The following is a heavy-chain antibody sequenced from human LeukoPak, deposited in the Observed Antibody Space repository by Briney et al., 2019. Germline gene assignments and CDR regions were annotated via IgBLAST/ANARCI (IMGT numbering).Heavy chain of an antibody. D-gene: IGHD3-10*01. Sequence: SETLSLTCTVSGGSISSSSYYWGWIRQPPGKGLEWIGEIYHSGSTNYNPSLKSRVTISVDKSKNQFSLKLSSVTAADTAVYYCARAIWFGESMTFDYWGQGTLVTVSS. CDR1: GGSISSSSYY. CDR2: IYHSGST. V-gene: IGHV4-39*07. CDR3: ARAIWFGESMTFDY. J-gene: IGHJ4*02.